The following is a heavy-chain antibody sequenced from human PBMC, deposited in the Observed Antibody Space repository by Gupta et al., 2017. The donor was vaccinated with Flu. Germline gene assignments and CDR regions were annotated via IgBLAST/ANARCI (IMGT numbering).Heavy chain of an antibody. D-gene: IGHD6-6*01. CDR3: ARKSTIAARRMMPGAFYFDL. V-gene: IGHV4-59*01. Sequence: QVQLQESGPGLVKPSETLSLTCTVSGGSITADYWSWIRQPPGKALEWLGNVFYSGYTNYNPSLESRVTMSVDTAKNQFSLKMNSVAAADTAVYYCARKSTIAARRMMPGAFYFDLWGPGTLVLVSS. CDR1: GGSITADY. CDR2: VFYSGYT. J-gene: IGHJ2*01.